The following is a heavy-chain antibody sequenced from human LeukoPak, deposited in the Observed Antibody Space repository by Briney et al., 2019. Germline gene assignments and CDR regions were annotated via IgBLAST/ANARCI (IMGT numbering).Heavy chain of an antibody. Sequence: GGSLRLSCAASGFTLSSYGMHWVRQAPGKGLEWVAVIWYDGSNKYYADSVKGRFTISRDNSKNTLYLQMNSLRAEDTAVYYCARDPLRHGGNSGVDYWGQGTLVTVSS. J-gene: IGHJ4*02. D-gene: IGHD4-23*01. CDR1: GFTLSSYG. CDR2: IWYDGSNK. V-gene: IGHV3-33*01. CDR3: ARDPLRHGGNSGVDY.